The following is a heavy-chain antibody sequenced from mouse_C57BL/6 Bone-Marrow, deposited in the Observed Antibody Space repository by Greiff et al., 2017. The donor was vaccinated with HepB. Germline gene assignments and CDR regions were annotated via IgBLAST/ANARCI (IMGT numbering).Heavy chain of an antibody. CDR3: ARCCYGNLAWFAY. CDR1: GYTFTSYW. CDR2: IYPGSGST. V-gene: IGHV1-55*01. Sequence: QVQLQQPGAELVKPGASVKMSCKASGYTFTSYWITWVKQRPGQGLEWIGDIYPGSGSTNYNEKFKSKATLTVDTSSSTAYMQLSSLTSEDSAVYYCARCCYGNLAWFAYWGQGTLVTVSA. J-gene: IGHJ3*01. D-gene: IGHD2-1*01.